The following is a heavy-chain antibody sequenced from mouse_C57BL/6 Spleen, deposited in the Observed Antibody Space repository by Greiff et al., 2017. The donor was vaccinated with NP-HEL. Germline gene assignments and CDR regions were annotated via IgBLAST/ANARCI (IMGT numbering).Heavy chain of an antibody. Sequence: ESGPGLVKPSQSLSLTCSVTGYSITSGYYWNWIRQFPGNKLEWMGYISYDGSNNYNPSLKNRISITRDTSKNQFFLKLNSVTTEDTATYYCASTVTTAWFAYWGQGTLVTVSA. J-gene: IGHJ3*01. D-gene: IGHD2-5*01. CDR1: GYSITSGYY. CDR2: ISYDGSN. CDR3: ASTVTTAWFAY. V-gene: IGHV3-6*01.